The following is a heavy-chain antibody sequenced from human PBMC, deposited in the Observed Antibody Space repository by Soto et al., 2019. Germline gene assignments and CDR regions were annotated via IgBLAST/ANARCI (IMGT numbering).Heavy chain of an antibody. V-gene: IGHV3-23*01. CDR1: GFTFTTFA. CDR2: NSASGGST. J-gene: IGHJ5*02. D-gene: IGHD3-16*01. Sequence: PGGSLRLSCAASGFTFTTFAMSSVRRDPGKGLEWFSANSASGGSTYYADSVKGRFTISRDNSNNTLYLQMNSLRAEDTAVYCGAKDPRVCFDPWGQGTLVTVSS. CDR3: AKDPRVCFDP.